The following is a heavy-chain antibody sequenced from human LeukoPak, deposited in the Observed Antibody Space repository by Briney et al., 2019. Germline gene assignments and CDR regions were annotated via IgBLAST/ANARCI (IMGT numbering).Heavy chain of an antibody. CDR1: GGSVSSGDYY. CDR2: IYNSGST. J-gene: IGHJ4*01. V-gene: IGHV4-30-4*01. Sequence: PSQTLSLTCTVSGGSVSSGDYYWSWIRQPPGKGLEWIGYIYNSGSTYYNPSLKSRVAISADRSKNQFSLKVTSVTAADTAVYYCARGDDALWRGRYKHPQDLDYWGQGTLVTVSS. CDR3: ARGDDALWRGRYKHPQDLDY. D-gene: IGHD1-1*01.